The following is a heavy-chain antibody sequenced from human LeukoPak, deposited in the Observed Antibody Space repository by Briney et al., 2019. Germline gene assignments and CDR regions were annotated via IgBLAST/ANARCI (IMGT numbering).Heavy chain of an antibody. Sequence: ASVKVSCKASGYTFTSYDINWVRQATGQGLEWMGWMNPNSGNAGYAKKFQGRVTMTRNTSISTAYMELSSLRSEDTAVYYCARGTYYYDSSGYYYNYWGQGTLVTVSS. D-gene: IGHD3-22*01. CDR2: MNPNSGNA. CDR3: ARGTYYYDSSGYYYNY. CDR1: GYTFTSYD. J-gene: IGHJ4*02. V-gene: IGHV1-8*01.